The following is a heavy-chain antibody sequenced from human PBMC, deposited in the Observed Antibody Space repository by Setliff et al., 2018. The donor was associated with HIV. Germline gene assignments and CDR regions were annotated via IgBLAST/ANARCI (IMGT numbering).Heavy chain of an antibody. J-gene: IGHJ3*02. D-gene: IGHD5-12*01. CDR3: ARDSLVAAMGASAFDI. CDR1: GFAFDTSW. Sequence: GGSLRLSCAASGFAFDTSWMTWIRQAPGEGLEWVATIKQDGSQKFYVDSVKGRFTITRGNAENSLYLQMNSLRVEDTAVYYCARDSLVAAMGASAFDIWGHGTMVTVSS. CDR2: IKQDGSQK. V-gene: IGHV3-7*03.